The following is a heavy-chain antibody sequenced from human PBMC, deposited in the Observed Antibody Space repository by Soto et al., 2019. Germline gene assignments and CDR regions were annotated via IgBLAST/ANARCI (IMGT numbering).Heavy chain of an antibody. CDR1: GFTFSSYA. J-gene: IGHJ6*02. Sequence: PGGSLRLSCEASGFTFSSYAMIWVRQAPGKGLEWVSAISGSGGSTYYADSVKGRFTISRDNSKNTLYLQMNSLRAEDTAVYYCAKPLGGYYYYGMDVWGQGTTVTVSS. V-gene: IGHV3-23*01. CDR3: AKPLGGYYYYGMDV. CDR2: ISGSGGST.